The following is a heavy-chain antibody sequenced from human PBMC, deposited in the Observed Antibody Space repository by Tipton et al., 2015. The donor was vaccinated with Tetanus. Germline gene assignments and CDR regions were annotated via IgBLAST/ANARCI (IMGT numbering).Heavy chain of an antibody. CDR3: ARDMTVTGSG. V-gene: IGHV3-7*01. CDR1: GFTFSNYW. J-gene: IGHJ4*02. D-gene: IGHD3-9*01. CDR2: IKQDGSEK. Sequence: SLRLSCAASGFTFSNYWMSWVRQAPGKGLEWVANIKQDGSEKYYVDSVKGRFTISRDNAKNSLYLQMNSLSAEDTAVYYCARDMTVTGSGWGQGTLVTVSS.